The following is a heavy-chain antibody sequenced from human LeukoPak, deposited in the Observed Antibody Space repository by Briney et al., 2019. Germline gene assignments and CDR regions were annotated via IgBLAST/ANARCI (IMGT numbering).Heavy chain of an antibody. CDR1: GYIFTTYG. D-gene: IGHD6-13*01. Sequence: GASVKVSCKASGYIFTTYGISWVRQAPGQGFEWMGWISAYNGNTNYAQGLQGRVTMTTDTSTGTAYMELRSLRSDDTAVYYCARVWGAAPGILTGYFDLWGRGTLVAVSS. J-gene: IGHJ2*01. V-gene: IGHV1-18*01. CDR3: ARVWGAAPGILTGYFDL. CDR2: ISAYNGNT.